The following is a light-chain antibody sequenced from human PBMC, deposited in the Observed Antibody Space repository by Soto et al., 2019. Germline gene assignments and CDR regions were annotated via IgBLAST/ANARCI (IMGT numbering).Light chain of an antibody. Sequence: DIVLTQSPASLSLSPGDRATLSCRASQSVSTYLAWYQQRPGQAPRLLIYDASNRAPGNPARFSGSGSGTDFTLTISSLEPEDFAVYYCQQRSNWPLTFGGGTKVEIK. CDR1: QSVSTY. V-gene: IGKV3-11*01. CDR3: QQRSNWPLT. J-gene: IGKJ4*01. CDR2: DAS.